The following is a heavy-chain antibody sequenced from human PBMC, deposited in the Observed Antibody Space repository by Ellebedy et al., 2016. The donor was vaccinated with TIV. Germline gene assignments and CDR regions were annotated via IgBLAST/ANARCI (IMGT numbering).Heavy chain of an antibody. D-gene: IGHD3-3*01. CDR2: IVSSGREV. V-gene: IGHV3-21*06. J-gene: IGHJ4*02. CDR1: GFTFSISG. CDR3: TRDGSEWSRDY. Sequence: GGSLRLXXAASGFTFSISGMTWVRQAPGKGLEWVATIVSSGREVYYADPLKGRFTISRDNAMNSVYLQLNSLSVEDTAVYYCTRDGSEWSRDYWGQGTLVTVSS.